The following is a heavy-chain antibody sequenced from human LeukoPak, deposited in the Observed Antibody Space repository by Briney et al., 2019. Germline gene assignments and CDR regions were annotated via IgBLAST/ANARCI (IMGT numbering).Heavy chain of an antibody. CDR2: ISSSSSYI. V-gene: IGHV3-21*04. CDR3: AKGGEQWLGDYYFDY. D-gene: IGHD6-19*01. CDR1: GFTFSSYS. J-gene: IGHJ4*02. Sequence: GGSLRLSCAASGFTFSSYSMNWVRQAPGKGLEWVSSISSSSSYIYYADSVKGRFTISRDNAKNSLYLQMNSLRAEDTAVYYCAKGGEQWLGDYYFDYWGQGTLVTVSS.